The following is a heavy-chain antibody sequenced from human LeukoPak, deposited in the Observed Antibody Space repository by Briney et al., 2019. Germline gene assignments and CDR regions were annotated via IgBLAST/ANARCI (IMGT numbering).Heavy chain of an antibody. V-gene: IGHV1-2*06. J-gene: IGHJ6*02. CDR3: ARDWYYGSGNPYYYYYGMDV. CDR1: GYTFTGYY. CDR2: INPNSGGT. D-gene: IGHD3-10*01. Sequence: ASVKVSCKASGYTFTGYYMHWVRQAPGQGLEWMGRINPNSGGTNYAQKFQGRVTMTRDTSISTAYMELSRLRSDDTAVYYCARDWYYGSGNPYYYYYGMDVWGQGTTVTVSS.